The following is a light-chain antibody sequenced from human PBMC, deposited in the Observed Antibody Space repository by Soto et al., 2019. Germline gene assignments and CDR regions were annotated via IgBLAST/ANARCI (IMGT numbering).Light chain of an antibody. Sequence: QSASVSGSPGQSITISCTGTSSDVGSYNLVSWFQQHPGEAPKLIIYEVSDRPSGVSNRFSGSKSGNTASLTISGLQGSDEADYYCCSYAGRINWVFGGGTKVTVL. V-gene: IGLV2-23*02. CDR2: EVS. CDR1: SSDVGSYNL. CDR3: CSYAGRINWV. J-gene: IGLJ3*02.